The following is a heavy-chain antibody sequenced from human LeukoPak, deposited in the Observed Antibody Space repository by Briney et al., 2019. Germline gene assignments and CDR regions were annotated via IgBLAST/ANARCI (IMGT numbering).Heavy chain of an antibody. CDR1: GGSISSSSYY. V-gene: IGHV4-39*01. Sequence: SETLSLTCTVSGGSISSSSYYWGWIRQPPGEGLEWIGSIYYSGSTYYNPSLKSRVTISVDTSKNQFSLKLSSVTAADTAVYYCARHDARGWSKIDNWGQGTLVTVSS. J-gene: IGHJ4*02. CDR2: IYYSGST. D-gene: IGHD6-19*01. CDR3: ARHDARGWSKIDN.